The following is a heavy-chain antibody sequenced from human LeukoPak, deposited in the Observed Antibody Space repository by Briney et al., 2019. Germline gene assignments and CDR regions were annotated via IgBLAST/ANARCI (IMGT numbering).Heavy chain of an antibody. CDR2: INHSGST. V-gene: IGHV4-61*08. CDR1: GASVSSSGYY. Sequence: SETLSLTCTVSGASVSSSGYYWSWIRQPPGKGLEWIGEINHSGSTNYNPSLKSRVTISVDTSKNQFSLKLSSVTAADTAVYYCARGVWRDSSSWYVRREYFQHWGQGTLVTVSS. J-gene: IGHJ1*01. D-gene: IGHD6-13*01. CDR3: ARGVWRDSSSWYVRREYFQH.